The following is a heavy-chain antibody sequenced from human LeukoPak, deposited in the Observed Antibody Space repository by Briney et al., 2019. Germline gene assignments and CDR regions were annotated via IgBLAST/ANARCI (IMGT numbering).Heavy chain of an antibody. CDR3: ARDWGYCSSTSCKPAYYFDY. CDR1: GYTFTGYY. D-gene: IGHD2-2*01. V-gene: IGHV1-2*04. J-gene: IGHJ4*02. Sequence: ASVKVSCKASGYTFTGYYMHWVRQAPGQGLEWMGWINPNSGGTNYAQKFQGWVTMTRDTSISTAYMELSRLRSDDTAVYYCARDWGYCSSTSCKPAYYFDYWGQGTLVTVSS. CDR2: INPNSGGT.